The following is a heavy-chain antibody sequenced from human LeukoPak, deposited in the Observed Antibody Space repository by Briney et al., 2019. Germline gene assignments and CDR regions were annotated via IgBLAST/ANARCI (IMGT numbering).Heavy chain of an antibody. J-gene: IGHJ4*02. Sequence: GGSLRLSCAASGFTFSSYLMTWVRRAPGKGLDWVANIKQDGAAKSYVDSVKGRFTISRDNAKNSLYLQMDSLRAEDTAMYYCARRGDGYNFGFDYWGQGTLVTVSS. CDR3: ARRGDGYNFGFDY. CDR2: IKQDGAAK. V-gene: IGHV3-7*03. CDR1: GFTFSSYL. D-gene: IGHD5-24*01.